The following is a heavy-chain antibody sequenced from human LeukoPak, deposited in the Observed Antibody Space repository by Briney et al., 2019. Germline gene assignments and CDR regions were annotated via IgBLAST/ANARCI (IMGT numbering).Heavy chain of an antibody. Sequence: QSGGSLRLSCAASGFTFSSYWMHWVRQAPGKGLVWVSRINSDGSSTSYADSVKGRFTISRDNAKNTLYLQMSSLRAEDTAVYYCARDPNQDYYDSSGNFDYWGQGTLVTVSS. CDR2: INSDGSST. V-gene: IGHV3-74*01. CDR3: ARDPNQDYYDSSGNFDY. D-gene: IGHD3-22*01. CDR1: GFTFSSYW. J-gene: IGHJ4*02.